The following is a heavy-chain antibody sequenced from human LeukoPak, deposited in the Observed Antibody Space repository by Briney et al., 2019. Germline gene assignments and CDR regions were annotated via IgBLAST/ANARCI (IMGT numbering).Heavy chain of an antibody. V-gene: IGHV3-23*01. CDR2: ISGSGGST. J-gene: IGHJ3*02. CDR3: AKGALMDSSGYPDAFDI. CDR1: GFTFSSYA. Sequence: GGSLRLSCAASGFTFSSYAMSWVRQAPGKGLEWVSAISGSGGSTYYADSVKGRFTISRDNSKNTLYLQMNSLRAEDTAVYYCAKGALMDSSGYPDAFDIWGQGTMVTVSS. D-gene: IGHD3-22*01.